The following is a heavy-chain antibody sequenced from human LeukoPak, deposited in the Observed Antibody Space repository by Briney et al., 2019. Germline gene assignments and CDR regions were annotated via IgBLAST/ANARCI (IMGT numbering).Heavy chain of an antibody. J-gene: IGHJ5*02. V-gene: IGHV3-7*01. CDR1: GFAFSSYW. D-gene: IGHD3-22*01. Sequence: GGSLRLSCAASGFAFSSYWMSWVRQAPGKGLEWVANIKQDGSEKYYVDSVKGRFTISRDNAKNSLYLQMNSLRAEGTAVYYCARDSIRSGFWFDPWGQGTLVTVSS. CDR2: IKQDGSEK. CDR3: ARDSIRSGFWFDP.